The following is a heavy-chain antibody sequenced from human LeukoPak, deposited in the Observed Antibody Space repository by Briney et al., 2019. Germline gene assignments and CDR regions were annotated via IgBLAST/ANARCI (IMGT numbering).Heavy chain of an antibody. V-gene: IGHV4-59*08. D-gene: IGHD2-2*02. CDR3: ARHLGFCSTSRCYSWFAP. CDR2: IYHSGSG. J-gene: IGHJ5*02. Sequence: PSETLSLTCTVSGDSIRSSYWSWIRQPPGKGLEWIGYIYHSGSGNYNPSLKSRVTMSVDTSKSQFSLNLRSVTAADTAIYYCARHLGFCSTSRCYSWFAPWGQGTLVTVSS. CDR1: GDSIRSSY.